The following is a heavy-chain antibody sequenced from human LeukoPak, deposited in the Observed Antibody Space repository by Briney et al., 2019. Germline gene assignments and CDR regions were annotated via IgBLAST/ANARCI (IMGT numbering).Heavy chain of an antibody. CDR1: GGSISSGGYY. Sequence: SETLSLTCTVSGGSISSGGYYWSWIRQHSGKGLEWIGYIYYSGSTYYNPSLKSRLTISVDTSKNRFSLKLSSVIAADTAVYYCARDRRGVDYYYGLDVWGKGTTVTVSS. V-gene: IGHV4-31*03. CDR2: IYYSGST. J-gene: IGHJ6*04. CDR3: ARDRRGVDYYYGLDV. D-gene: IGHD2-21*01.